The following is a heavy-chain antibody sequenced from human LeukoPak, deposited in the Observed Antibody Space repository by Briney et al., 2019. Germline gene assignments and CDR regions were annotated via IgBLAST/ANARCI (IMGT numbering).Heavy chain of an antibody. CDR2: IYYSGST. D-gene: IGHD3-22*01. Sequence: SETLSLTCTVSGGSISSYYWSWIRQPPGKGLEWIGYIYYSGSTNYNPSLKGRVTISVDTSNNQFSLKLSSVTAADTAVYYCARGLDYYDSSGYGYYYYYGMDVWGQGTTVTVSS. V-gene: IGHV4-59*01. CDR3: ARGLDYYDSSGYGYYYYYGMDV. CDR1: GGSISSYY. J-gene: IGHJ6*02.